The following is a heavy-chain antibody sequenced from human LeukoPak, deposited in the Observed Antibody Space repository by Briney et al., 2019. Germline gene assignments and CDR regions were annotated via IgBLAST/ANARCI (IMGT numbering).Heavy chain of an antibody. D-gene: IGHD2-15*01. V-gene: IGHV4-31*11. CDR2: ISNSGNT. Sequence: TSETLSLTCAVSGGSITSGGFYWSWIRQHPGRGLEWIGYISNSGNTYYNPSLNGRVSILADTSKNHFSLRLSSVTAADTAVYYCARADCSGGNCYPAFDSWGQGTLVTVSS. CDR1: GGSITSGGFY. CDR3: ARADCSGGNCYPAFDS. J-gene: IGHJ5*01.